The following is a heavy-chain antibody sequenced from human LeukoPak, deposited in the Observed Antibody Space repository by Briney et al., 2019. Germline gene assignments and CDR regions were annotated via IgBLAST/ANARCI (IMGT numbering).Heavy chain of an antibody. D-gene: IGHD3-3*01. CDR2: MNPNSGNT. CDR3: ASPSRGFWSARYYGMDV. Sequence: ASVKVSCKASGYTFTSYDINWVRQATGQGLEWMGWMNPNSGNTGYAQKLQGRVTMTRNTSISTAYMELSSLRSEDTAVYYCASPSRGFWSARYYGMDVWGQGTTVTVSS. J-gene: IGHJ6*02. CDR1: GYTFTSYD. V-gene: IGHV1-8*01.